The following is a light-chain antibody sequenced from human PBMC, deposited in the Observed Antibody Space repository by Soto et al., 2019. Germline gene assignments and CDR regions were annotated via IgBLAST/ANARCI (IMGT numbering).Light chain of an antibody. CDR3: QQDYNLPIT. J-gene: IGKJ5*01. V-gene: IGKV3D-7*01. CDR1: QSVSSSY. Sequence: EIVLTQSLGTLSLSPGERATLSCRASQSVSSSYLSWYQQKPGQAPRLLIYGASTRATDIPARFSGSGSGTDFTLTISSLQPEDFAVYYCQQDYNLPITFGQGTRLEN. CDR2: GAS.